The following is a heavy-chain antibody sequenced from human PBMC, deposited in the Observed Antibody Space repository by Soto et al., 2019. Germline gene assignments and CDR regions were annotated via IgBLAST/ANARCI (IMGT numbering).Heavy chain of an antibody. Sequence: EVQLVESGGGLVQPGGSLKLSCAASGFTFSGSAMHWVRQASGKGLEWVGRIRSKANSYATAYAASVKGRFTISRDDSKNTAYLQMNSLKTEDTAVYYCTRRRPSPLYNWLDPWGQGTLVTVSS. CDR2: IRSKANSYAT. J-gene: IGHJ5*02. CDR3: TRRRPSPLYNWLDP. V-gene: IGHV3-73*02. CDR1: GFTFSGSA.